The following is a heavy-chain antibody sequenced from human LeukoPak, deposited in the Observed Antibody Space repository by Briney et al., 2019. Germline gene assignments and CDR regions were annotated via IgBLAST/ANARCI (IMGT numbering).Heavy chain of an antibody. CDR3: ARAFLCERCRYYVSLNGCVP. V-gene: IGHV1-2*02. J-gene: IGHJ5*02. Sequence: ASVKVSCMASDSTFTGKYMHEVRQAPGQGLEWMGWINPNSGGTNYAQKFQGRVTMTRDTSISTAYMELSRLRSDDTAVYYCARAFLCERCRYYVSLNGCVPWGQGTLVTVSS. CDR2: INPNSGGT. CDR1: DSTFTGKY. D-gene: IGHD3-16*02.